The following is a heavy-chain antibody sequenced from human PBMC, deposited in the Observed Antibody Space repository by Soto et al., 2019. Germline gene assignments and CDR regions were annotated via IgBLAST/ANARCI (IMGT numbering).Heavy chain of an antibody. CDR2: IYYSGST. V-gene: IGHV4-31*03. J-gene: IGHJ4*02. CDR3: ARDLLPYYYDSSGYYLQNRPVAY. Sequence: PSETLSLTCTVSGGPISSGGYYWSWIRQHPGKGLEWIGYIYYSGSTYYNPSLKSRVTISVDTSKNQFSLKLSSVTAADTAVYYCARDLLPYYYDSSGYYLQNRPVAYWGQGTLVTVSS. CDR1: GGPISSGGYY. D-gene: IGHD3-22*01.